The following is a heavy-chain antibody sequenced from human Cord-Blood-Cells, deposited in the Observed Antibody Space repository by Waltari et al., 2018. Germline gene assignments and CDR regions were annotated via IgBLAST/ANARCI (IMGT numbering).Heavy chain of an antibody. Sequence: EVQLVESGGGLIQPGGSLRLSCPASGSTVRRNYLSRFRRAPGKGLELVSVIYSGSSTYYADSVKGRFTISRDNSKNTLYLQMNSLRAEDTAVYYCARDGGLAGYWYFDLWGRGTLVTVSS. CDR1: GSTVRRNY. J-gene: IGHJ2*01. CDR2: IYSGSST. D-gene: IGHD3-16*01. V-gene: IGHV3-53*01. CDR3: ARDGGLAGYWYFDL.